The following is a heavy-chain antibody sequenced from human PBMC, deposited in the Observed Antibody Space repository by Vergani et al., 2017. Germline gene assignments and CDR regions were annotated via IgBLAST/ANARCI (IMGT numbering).Heavy chain of an antibody. CDR3: AKDKTAMVTFPSDY. CDR2: ISWNSGSI. CDR1: GFTFDDYA. D-gene: IGHD5-18*01. V-gene: IGHV3-9*01. Sequence: EVQLVESGGGLVQPGRSLRLSCAASGFTFDDYAMHWARQAPGKGLEWVSGISWNSGSIGYADSVKGRFTISRDNAKNSLYLQMNSLRAEDTALYYCAKDKTAMVTFPSDYWGQGTLVTVSS. J-gene: IGHJ4*02.